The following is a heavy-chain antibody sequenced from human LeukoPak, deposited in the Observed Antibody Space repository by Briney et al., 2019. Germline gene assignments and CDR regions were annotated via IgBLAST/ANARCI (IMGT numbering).Heavy chain of an antibody. CDR1: GGSFSGYY. V-gene: IGHV3-11*01. CDR2: ISSSGSTI. J-gene: IGHJ4*02. Sequence: LSLTCAVYGGSFSGYYWSWIRQAPGKGLEWVSYISSSGSTIYYADSVKGRFTISRDNAKNSLYLQMDSLRDEDTAVYYCAREGSQAGSRPYYFDYWGQGTLVTVSS. CDR3: AREGSQAGSRPYYFDY. D-gene: IGHD2-15*01.